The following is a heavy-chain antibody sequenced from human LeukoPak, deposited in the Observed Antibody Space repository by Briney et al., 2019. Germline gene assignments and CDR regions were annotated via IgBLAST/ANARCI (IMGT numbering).Heavy chain of an antibody. CDR3: ARDTAMVNFDY. V-gene: IGHV4-39*07. J-gene: IGHJ4*02. D-gene: IGHD5-18*01. Sequence: SETLSLTCTVSGGSISSSSYSWGWIRQPPGKGLEWIGSIYYSGSTYYNPSLKSRVTISVDTSKNQFSLKLSSVTAADTAVYYCARDTAMVNFDYWGQGTLVTVSS. CDR2: IYYSGST. CDR1: GGSISSSSYS.